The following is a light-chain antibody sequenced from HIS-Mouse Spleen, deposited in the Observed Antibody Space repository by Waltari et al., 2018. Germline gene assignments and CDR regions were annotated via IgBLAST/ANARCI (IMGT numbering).Light chain of an antibody. CDR1: ALPKKY. Sequence: SYELTQPPSVSVSPGQTARITCSGDALPKKYAYWYQQKSGQAPVLVIYQDSKRPSGIPERFSGSNSGNTATLTISGTQAMDEADYYCQAWDSSTAWVFGGGTKLTVL. CDR2: QDS. CDR3: QAWDSSTAWV. J-gene: IGLJ3*02. V-gene: IGLV3-1*01.